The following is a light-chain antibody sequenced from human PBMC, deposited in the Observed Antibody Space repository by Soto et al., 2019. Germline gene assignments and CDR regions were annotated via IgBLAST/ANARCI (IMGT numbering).Light chain of an antibody. Sequence: QSVLTQPPSVSGSPGQSVTISCTGTSSDVGSYNRVSWYQQPPGTAPKLMIYEVSNRPSGVPDRFSGSKSGNTASLTISGLQAEDEADYHCNSYTSTNTYVFATGTKLTVL. CDR2: EVS. J-gene: IGLJ1*01. CDR3: NSYTSTNTYV. CDR1: SSDVGSYNR. V-gene: IGLV2-18*02.